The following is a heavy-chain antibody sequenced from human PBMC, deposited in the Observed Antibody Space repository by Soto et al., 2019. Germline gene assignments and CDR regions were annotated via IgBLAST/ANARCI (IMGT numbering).Heavy chain of an antibody. D-gene: IGHD2-2*01. CDR1: GGSISSYY. J-gene: IGHJ1*01. Sequence: QVQLQESGPGLVKPSETLSLTCTVSGGSISSYYWSWIRQPPGKGLEWIGYIYYSGSTNYNPSLKSRVTISVDTSKNQFSLKLSSVTAADTAVYYCARSGIVVVPAWNNFQHWGQGTLVTVSS. CDR2: IYYSGST. V-gene: IGHV4-59*01. CDR3: ARSGIVVVPAWNNFQH.